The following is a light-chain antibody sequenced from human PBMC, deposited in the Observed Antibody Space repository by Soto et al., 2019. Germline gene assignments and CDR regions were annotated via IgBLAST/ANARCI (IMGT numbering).Light chain of an antibody. V-gene: IGKV1-27*01. CDR3: QKFNSVPT. J-gene: IGKJ4*01. Sequence: DVQLTQSPSSLSASVGDRVTITCRASQGINNYLAWYQQKQGKVPHLLLYAASTLQSGVPSRFSGSGSGTYFTLTISSLQPEDVATYYCQKFNSVPTFGGGTKVEI. CDR1: QGINNY. CDR2: AAS.